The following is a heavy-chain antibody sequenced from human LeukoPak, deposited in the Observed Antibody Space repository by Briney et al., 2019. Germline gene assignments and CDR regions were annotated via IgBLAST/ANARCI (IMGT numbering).Heavy chain of an antibody. D-gene: IGHD3-10*01. CDR3: ARGGYGSGSYYSYYGMDV. V-gene: IGHV3-21*01. J-gene: IGHJ6*04. CDR2: ISSSSSYI. Sequence: GGSLRLSCAASGFTFSSYSMNWVRQAPGEGLEWVSSISSSSSYIYYADSVKGRFTISRDNAKNSLYLQMNSLRAEDTAVYYCARGGYGSGSYYSYYGMDVWGKGTTVTVSS. CDR1: GFTFSSYS.